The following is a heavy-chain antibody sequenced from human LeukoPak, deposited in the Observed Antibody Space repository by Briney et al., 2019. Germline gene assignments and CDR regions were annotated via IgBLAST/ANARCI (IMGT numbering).Heavy chain of an antibody. J-gene: IGHJ6*02. V-gene: IGHV3-33*01. CDR3: ARVLLPLYGMDV. CDR2: IWYDGSNK. CDR1: GFTFSSYG. D-gene: IGHD3-22*01. Sequence: GGSLRLSCAASGFTFSSYGMHWVRQAPGKGLEWVAVIWYDGSNKYYADSVKGRFTISRNNSKNTLYLQMNSLRAEDTAVYYCARVLLPLYGMDVWGQGTTVTVSS.